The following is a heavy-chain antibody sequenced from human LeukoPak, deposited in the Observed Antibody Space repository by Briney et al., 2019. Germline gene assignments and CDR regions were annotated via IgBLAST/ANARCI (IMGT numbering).Heavy chain of an antibody. Sequence: GGSLRLSCAASGFTLSSYGMHWVRQAPGKGLEWVAAASFDGSNKYYTDSVKGRFTVFRDNSKNTLYLQMNSLRPDDAAVYHCAKAGKKRAEPGDFDYWGQGSLVTVSS. D-gene: IGHD1-14*01. V-gene: IGHV3-30*18. CDR3: AKAGKKRAEPGDFDY. CDR1: GFTLSSYG. J-gene: IGHJ4*02. CDR2: ASFDGSNK.